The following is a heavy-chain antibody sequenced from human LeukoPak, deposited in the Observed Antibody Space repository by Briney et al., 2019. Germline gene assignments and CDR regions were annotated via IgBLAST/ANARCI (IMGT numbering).Heavy chain of an antibody. Sequence: ASVKVSCKASGYTFTGYYMHWVRQAPGQGLEWMGWINPNSGGTNYAQKFQGRVTMTRDTSISTAYMELSRLRSDDTAVYYCARDRWGTSCYEYWGQGTLVTVSS. CDR1: GYTFTGYY. CDR2: INPNSGGT. D-gene: IGHD2-2*01. CDR3: ARDRWGTSCYEY. V-gene: IGHV1-2*02. J-gene: IGHJ4*02.